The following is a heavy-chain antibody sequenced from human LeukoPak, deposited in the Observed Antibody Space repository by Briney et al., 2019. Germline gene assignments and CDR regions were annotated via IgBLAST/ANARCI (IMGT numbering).Heavy chain of an antibody. Sequence: GGSPRLSCAASGFTFSSYAMSWVRQAPGKGLEWVSAISGSGGSTYYADSVKGRFTISRDNSKNTLYLQMNSLRAEDTAVYYCATYTAMAHFDYWGQGTLVTVSS. CDR2: ISGSGGST. D-gene: IGHD5-18*01. CDR1: GFTFSSYA. V-gene: IGHV3-23*01. CDR3: ATYTAMAHFDY. J-gene: IGHJ4*02.